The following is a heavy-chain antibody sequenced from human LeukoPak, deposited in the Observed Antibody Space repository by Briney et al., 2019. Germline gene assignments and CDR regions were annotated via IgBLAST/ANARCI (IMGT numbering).Heavy chain of an antibody. J-gene: IGHJ4*02. D-gene: IGHD1-26*01. CDR2: IYSSGST. V-gene: IGHV4-39*01. CDR3: AKSGGYGLIDY. CDR1: GDSISNYY. Sequence: SETLSLTCTVSGDSISNYYWGWIRQPPGKGLEWIGSIYSSGSTYYNASLQSRVTISIETSKNQISLRLNSVTAADTAIYYCAKSGGYGLIDYWGQGTLVTVSS.